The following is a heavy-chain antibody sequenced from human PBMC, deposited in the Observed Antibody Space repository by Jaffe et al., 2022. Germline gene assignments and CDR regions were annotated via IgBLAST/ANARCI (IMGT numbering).Heavy chain of an antibody. CDR3: ARASFRGWKNGGSWRS. CDR2: IIPILGIA. V-gene: IGHV1-69*02. Sequence: QVQLVQSGAEVKKPGSSVKVSCKASGGTFSSYTISWVRQAPGQGLEWMGRIIPILGIANYAQKFQGRVTITADKSTSTAYMELSSLRSEDTAVYYCARASFRGWKNGGSWRSWGQGTLVTVSS. CDR1: GGTFSSYT. J-gene: IGHJ5*02. D-gene: IGHD2-15*01.